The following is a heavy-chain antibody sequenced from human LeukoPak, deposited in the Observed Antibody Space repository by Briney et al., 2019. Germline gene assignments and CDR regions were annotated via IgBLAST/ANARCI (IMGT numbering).Heavy chain of an antibody. CDR1: GFTFSSYA. J-gene: IGHJ6*04. CDR3: AREGYYDFWSGYPNMDV. D-gene: IGHD3-3*01. CDR2: ISGSGGST. Sequence: PGGSLRLSCAASGFTFSSYAMSWVRQAPGKGLEWVSAISGSGGSTYYADSVKGRFTISRDNSKNTLYLQMNSLRAEDTAVYYCAREGYYDFWSGYPNMDVWGKGTTVTVSS. V-gene: IGHV3-23*01.